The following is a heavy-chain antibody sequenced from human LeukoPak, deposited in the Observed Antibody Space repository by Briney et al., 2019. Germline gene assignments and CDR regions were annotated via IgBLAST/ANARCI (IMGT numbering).Heavy chain of an antibody. CDR2: IKQDGSQT. CDR1: GFSFSDYW. D-gene: IGHD3-16*01. CDR3: ARFSGLGTKWGRDY. Sequence: GGSDRLSCAASGFSFSDYWICWVRLIPGKGLEWVANIKQDGSQTHYVNSVKGRFTISRDNSKNSLFLQMNSLRAGDTAVYYCARFSGLGTKWGRDYWGQGTLL. J-gene: IGHJ4*02. V-gene: IGHV3-7*05.